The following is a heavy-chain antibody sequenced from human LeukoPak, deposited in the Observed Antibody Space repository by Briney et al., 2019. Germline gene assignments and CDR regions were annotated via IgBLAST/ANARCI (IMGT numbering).Heavy chain of an antibody. Sequence: ASVKVSCKASGYTFTCYYMHWVRQAPGQGLEWMGWINPNSGGTNYAQKFQGRVTMTRDTSISTAYMELSRLRSDDTAVYYCARLEWRYAHFDYWGQGTLVTVSS. CDR1: GYTFTCYY. CDR3: ARLEWRYAHFDY. CDR2: INPNSGGT. D-gene: IGHD2-15*01. V-gene: IGHV1-2*02. J-gene: IGHJ4*02.